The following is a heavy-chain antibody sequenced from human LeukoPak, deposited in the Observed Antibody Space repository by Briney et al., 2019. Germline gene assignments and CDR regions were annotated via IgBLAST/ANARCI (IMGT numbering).Heavy chain of an antibody. CDR1: GFTFSAYS. CDR2: ISHGGSPI. D-gene: IGHD2-8*01. J-gene: IGHJ4*02. V-gene: IGHV3-21*01. CDR3: ARDMYGGYSDY. Sequence: PGGSLRLSCAASGFTFSAYSINWVRQAPGKGLEWVSSISHGGSPIYYADSMKGRFTISRDNAKNSVDLQMNSLRAEDTAVYYCARDMYGGYSDYWGQGTLVTVSS.